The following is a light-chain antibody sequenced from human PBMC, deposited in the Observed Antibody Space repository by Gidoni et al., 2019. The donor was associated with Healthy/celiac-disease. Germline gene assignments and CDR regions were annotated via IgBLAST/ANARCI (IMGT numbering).Light chain of an antibody. CDR2: LGS. CDR3: MQALQTLX. Sequence: DIVMTQSPLSLPVTPGEPASISCRSSQSLLHSNGYNYLDWYLQKPGQSPQLLIYLGSNRASGVPDRFSGSGSGTDFTLKISRVEAEDVGVYYCMQALQTLXFXGGTXVEIK. CDR1: QSLLHSNGYNY. J-gene: IGKJ4*01. V-gene: IGKV2-28*01.